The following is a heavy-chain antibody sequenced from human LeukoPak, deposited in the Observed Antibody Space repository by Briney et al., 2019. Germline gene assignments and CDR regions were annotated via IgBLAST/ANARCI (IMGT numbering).Heavy chain of an antibody. D-gene: IGHD2-21*02. J-gene: IGHJ5*02. V-gene: IGHV4-34*01. CDR3: AREIVVVTASFDP. CDR2: INHSGST. CDR1: GGSFSGYY. Sequence: SETLSLTCAVYGGSFSGYYWSWIRQPPGKGLEWIGEINHSGSTNYNPCLKSRVTISVDTSKNQFSLKLSSVTAADTAVYYCAREIVVVTASFDPWGQGTLVTVSS.